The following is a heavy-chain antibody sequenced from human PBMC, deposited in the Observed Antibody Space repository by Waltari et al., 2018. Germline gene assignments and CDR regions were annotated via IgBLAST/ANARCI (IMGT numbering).Heavy chain of an antibody. V-gene: IGHV1-69*02. CDR3: AKGDEMATIGDY. D-gene: IGHD5-12*01. J-gene: IGHJ4*02. Sequence: QVQLVQSGAEVKKPGSSVKVSCKASGGTFSSYTISWVRQAPGQGLEWMGRIIPILGIANYAQKFQGRVTITADKSTSTAYMELSSLRSEDTAVYYCAKGDEMATIGDYWGQGTLVTVSS. CDR2: IIPILGIA. CDR1: GGTFSSYT.